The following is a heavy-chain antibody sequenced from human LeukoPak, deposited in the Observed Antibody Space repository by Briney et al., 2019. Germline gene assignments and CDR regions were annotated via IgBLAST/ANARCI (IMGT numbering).Heavy chain of an antibody. CDR1: GFTFSSYG. CDR2: IWYDGSNK. J-gene: IGHJ6*02. V-gene: IGHV3-33*01. Sequence: GGSLRLSCAASGFTFSSYGMHWVRQAPGKGLEWVAVIWYDGSNKYYADSVKGRFTISRDNSKSPLYLQMNSLRAEDTAVYYCARPVVPAAMGPYYYYGMDVWGQGTTVTVSS. CDR3: ARPVVPAAMGPYYYYGMDV. D-gene: IGHD2-2*01.